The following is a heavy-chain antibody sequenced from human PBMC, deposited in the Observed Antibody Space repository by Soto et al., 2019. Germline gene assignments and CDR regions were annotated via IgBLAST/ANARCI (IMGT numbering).Heavy chain of an antibody. J-gene: IGHJ6*02. CDR1: GFAFNTYG. Sequence: GGSLRLSCAASGFAFNTYGMHWVRQAPGKGLEWVAVIWYDGSNKYYADSVKGRFTISRDNSKNTLYLQMNSLRVEDTAVYFCARIDCTGGSCRPYSYYGLDVWGQGTTVTVSS. CDR3: ARIDCTGGSCRPYSYYGLDV. CDR2: IWYDGSNK. V-gene: IGHV3-33*01. D-gene: IGHD2-15*01.